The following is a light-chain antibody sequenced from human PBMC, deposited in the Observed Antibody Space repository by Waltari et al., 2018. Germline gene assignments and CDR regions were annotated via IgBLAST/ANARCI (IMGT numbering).Light chain of an antibody. CDR1: QSVSRA. J-gene: IGKJ1*01. CDR3: QHYVNLPVT. CDR2: AAS. Sequence: EIVLTQSPGTLSLSPGERATLSCRASQSVSRALAWYQQKPGQAPRLLIYAASTRATGVPDRVSGSGYGTDFSLTISRLDPEDFAVYYCQHYVNLPVTFGQGTKVEI. V-gene: IGKV3-20*01.